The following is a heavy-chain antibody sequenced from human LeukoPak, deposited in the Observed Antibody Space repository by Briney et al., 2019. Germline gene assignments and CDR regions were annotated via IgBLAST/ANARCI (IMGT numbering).Heavy chain of an antibody. CDR3: AKGRLGVAGLDY. J-gene: IGHJ4*02. Sequence: GGSLRLSCAATGFTFSSDAVHWVRQAPGKGLEWVAFIPYDGTNKYYADSVKGRFTISRDNSENTLYLQMNSLRAEDTAVYYCAKGRLGVAGLDYWGQGTLVTVSS. CDR2: IPYDGTNK. V-gene: IGHV3-30*02. CDR1: GFTFSSDA. D-gene: IGHD6-13*01.